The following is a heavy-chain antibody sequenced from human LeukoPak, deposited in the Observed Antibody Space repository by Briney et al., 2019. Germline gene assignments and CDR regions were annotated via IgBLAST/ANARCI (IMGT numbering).Heavy chain of an antibody. CDR1: GYSISGGYV. D-gene: IGHD3-3*01. CDR2: IDHGGTT. V-gene: IGHV4-38-2*02. Sequence: SETLSLTCTVSGYSISGGYVWGWIRQPPGKGLEWIGSIDHGGTTYYNPSLRSRLTILVDTSKNQFSLRLTSVTAADTAVYYCARDYDFWSAYENNAFDTWGQGTMVTVSS. CDR3: ARDYDFWSAYENNAFDT. J-gene: IGHJ3*02.